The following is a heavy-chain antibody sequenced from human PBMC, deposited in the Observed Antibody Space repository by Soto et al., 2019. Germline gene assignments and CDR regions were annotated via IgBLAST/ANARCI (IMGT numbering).Heavy chain of an antibody. J-gene: IGHJ4*02. CDR2: IFYSGST. D-gene: IGHD3-22*01. Sequence: TLSLTCTVSGGSISSGDYYWSWIRQPPGKGLEWIGCIFYSGSTYYNPSLKSRVTLSVDTSKNQFSLKLSSVTAADTAVYYCARERGYYYDSSGYFAYWGQGTLVTVYS. CDR1: GGSISSGDYY. V-gene: IGHV4-30-4*01. CDR3: ARERGYYYDSSGYFAY.